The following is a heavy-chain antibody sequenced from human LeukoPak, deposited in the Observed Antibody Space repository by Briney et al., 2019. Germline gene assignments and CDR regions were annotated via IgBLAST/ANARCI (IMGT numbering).Heavy chain of an antibody. J-gene: IGHJ3*02. CDR2: IKQDGSEK. CDR3: AKDGSGWGAFDI. D-gene: IGHD6-19*01. Sequence: GGSLRLSCAASGFTFSSYWMSWVRQAPGKGLEWVANIKQDGSEKYYVDSVKGRFTISRDNSKNTLYLQMNSLRAEDTAVYYCAKDGSGWGAFDIWGQGTMVTVSS. CDR1: GFTFSSYW. V-gene: IGHV3-7*01.